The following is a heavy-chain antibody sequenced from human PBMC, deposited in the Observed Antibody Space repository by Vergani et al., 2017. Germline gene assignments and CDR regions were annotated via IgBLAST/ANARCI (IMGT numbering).Heavy chain of an antibody. D-gene: IGHD5-12*01. V-gene: IGHV3-23*01. CDR2: ISGSGGST. J-gene: IGHJ6*02. Sequence: EVQLLESGGDLVQPGGSLRLSCAASGFTFNHYAMNWVRQAPGKGLEWVSGISGSGGSTYYAGSVKGRFTISRDISKNTLYLQMNSLSAGDTAVYYFAKANPRISDYEYLVYYHAMDVWGQGTTVSVSS. CDR3: AKANPRISDYEYLVYYHAMDV. CDR1: GFTFNHYA.